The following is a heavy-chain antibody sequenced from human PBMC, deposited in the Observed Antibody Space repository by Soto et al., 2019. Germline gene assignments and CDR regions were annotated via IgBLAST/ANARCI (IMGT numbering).Heavy chain of an antibody. J-gene: IGHJ4*02. CDR3: ARERDSPIGPIDY. CDR2: VYYSGST. D-gene: IGHD2-21*02. Sequence: SETLSLTCTVSGGSVSSSSYYWGRVRQPPGKGLEWIGYVYYSGSTNYNPSLKSRVTISVDTSKNQFSLKLSSVTAADTAVYYCARERDSPIGPIDYWGQGTLVTVSS. V-gene: IGHV4-61*01. CDR1: GGSVSSSSYY.